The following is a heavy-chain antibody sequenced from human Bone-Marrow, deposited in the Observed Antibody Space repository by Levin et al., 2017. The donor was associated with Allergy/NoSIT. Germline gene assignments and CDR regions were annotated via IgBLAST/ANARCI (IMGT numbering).Heavy chain of an antibody. CDR2: ISGNDDST. V-gene: IGHV3-23*01. D-gene: IGHD6-25*01. Sequence: GESLKISCAASGFTFSSYVMSWVRQAPGKGLEWVSDISGNDDSTHYADSVKGRFTISRDNSKNTLCLQMNSLRVEDTAIYYCAKERGITAAAIDYWGQGTLVSVSS. CDR3: AKERGITAAAIDY. CDR1: GFTFSSYV. J-gene: IGHJ4*02.